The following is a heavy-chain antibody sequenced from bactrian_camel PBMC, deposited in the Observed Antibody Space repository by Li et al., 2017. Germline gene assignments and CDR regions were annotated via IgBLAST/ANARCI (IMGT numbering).Heavy chain of an antibody. J-gene: IGHJ6*01. CDR2: SSNVGGTT. V-gene: IGHV3S31*01. D-gene: IGHD2*01. Sequence: VQLVESGGGLVQPGGSLRLSCAASGFAFSTATMSWVRQRPGKGLELIGTSSNVGGTTYSSNSVRGRFFISRDNVKRTLYLQLNSLKPEDTALYYCVKEGGNRYMERAFDFGYWGQGTQVTVS. CDR3: VKEGGNRYMERAFDFGY. CDR1: GFAFSTAT.